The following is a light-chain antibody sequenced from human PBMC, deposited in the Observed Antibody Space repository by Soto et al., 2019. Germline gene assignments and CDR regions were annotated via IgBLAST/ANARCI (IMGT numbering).Light chain of an antibody. CDR3: SSYTTINTWV. Sequence: QSVLTQPASVSGSPGQSITISCTGTSSDVGAYGYVSWYQQHPGKSPKIILYEVNNRPSGLSNRFSGSKSGNTAYLTISGLQAEDEADYYCSSYTTINTWVFGGGTKLTVL. J-gene: IGLJ3*02. CDR1: SSDVGAYGY. V-gene: IGLV2-14*01. CDR2: EVN.